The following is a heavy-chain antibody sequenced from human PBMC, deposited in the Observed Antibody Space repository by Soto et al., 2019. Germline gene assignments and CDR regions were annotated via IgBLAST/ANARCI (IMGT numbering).Heavy chain of an antibody. V-gene: IGHV4-59*01. D-gene: IGHD6-13*01. Sequence: LSLTCTVSGGSISSYYWSWIRQPPGKGLEWIGYIYYSGSTNYNPSLKSRVTISVDTSKNQFSLKLSSVTAADTAVYYCARGVGRYSSSWRTYYYYGMDVWGQGTTVTVSS. CDR2: IYYSGST. CDR3: ARGVGRYSSSWRTYYYYGMDV. J-gene: IGHJ6*02. CDR1: GGSISSYY.